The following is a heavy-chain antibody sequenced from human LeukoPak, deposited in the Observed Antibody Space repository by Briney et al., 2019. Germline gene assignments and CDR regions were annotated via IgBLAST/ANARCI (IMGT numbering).Heavy chain of an antibody. CDR3: ARGRDYAPDL. Sequence: SETLSLTCTVSGGSISSHHWSWIRQPPGKGLEWIGYIYYTGSTNYNPSLKSRVTISVDTSKNQFSLKLSSVTAADTAVYYCARGRDYAPDLWGRGTLVTVSS. V-gene: IGHV4-59*11. CDR2: IYYTGST. D-gene: IGHD4-17*01. J-gene: IGHJ2*01. CDR1: GGSISSHH.